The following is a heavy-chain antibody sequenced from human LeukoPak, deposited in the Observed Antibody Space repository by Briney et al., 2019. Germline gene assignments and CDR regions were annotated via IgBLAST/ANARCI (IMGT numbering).Heavy chain of an antibody. V-gene: IGHV1-2*02. CDR1: GYTFTGYY. CDR2: INPNSGGT. D-gene: IGHD5-12*01. J-gene: IGHJ5*02. CDR3: ARVSGYDLCFDP. Sequence: ASVKVSCKASGYTFTGYYMHWVRQAPRQGLEWMGWINPNSGGTNYAQKFQGRVTMTRDTSISTAYMELSRLRSDDTAVYYCARVSGYDLCFDPWGQGTLVTVSS.